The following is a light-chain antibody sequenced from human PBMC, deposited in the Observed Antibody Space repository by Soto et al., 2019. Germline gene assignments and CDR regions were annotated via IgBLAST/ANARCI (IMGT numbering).Light chain of an antibody. Sequence: QSALTQPASVSGSPGQSITISCTGTSGDIGSYNRVSWYQQHPGKAPKLLIYEVTYRPSGVSARFSGSKSGSTASLTISGLQAEDEADYYCSSYSTTSTPHVLFGGGTKLTVL. CDR1: SGDIGSYNR. V-gene: IGLV2-14*01. J-gene: IGLJ2*01. CDR2: EVT. CDR3: SSYSTTSTPHVL.